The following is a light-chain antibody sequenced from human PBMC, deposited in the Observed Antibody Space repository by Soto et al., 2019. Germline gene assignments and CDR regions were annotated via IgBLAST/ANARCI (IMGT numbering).Light chain of an antibody. V-gene: IGKV1-9*01. J-gene: IGKJ5*01. CDR1: QGISSY. Sequence: DIQLTQSPSFLSASVGDRVTITCRASQGISSYLAWYQQKPGKAPKLLIYAASTLQSGVPSRFSGSGSWTEFTLTISSLQPEDFATYYCQQLNSYPISLGQGTRLVIK. CDR2: AAS. CDR3: QQLNSYPIS.